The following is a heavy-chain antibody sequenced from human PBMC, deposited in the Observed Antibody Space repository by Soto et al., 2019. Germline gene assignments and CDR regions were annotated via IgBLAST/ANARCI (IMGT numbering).Heavy chain of an antibody. Sequence: TCSVCGFTICSCCRNWIRQPPGKGLEWIGYIHFSGNTNYNPSLKSRVTIPMDTSKKQFSLKLRSVTAADTAVYYCARVRRGSSSVIFDYWGQGTLVTVSS. CDR3: ARVRRGSSSVIFDY. CDR2: IHFSGNT. J-gene: IGHJ4*02. CDR1: GFTICSCC. V-gene: IGHV4-59*12. D-gene: IGHD6-6*01.